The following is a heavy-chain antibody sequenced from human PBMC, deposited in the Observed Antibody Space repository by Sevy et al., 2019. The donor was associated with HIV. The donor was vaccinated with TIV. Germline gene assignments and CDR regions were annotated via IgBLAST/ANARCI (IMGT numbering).Heavy chain of an antibody. J-gene: IGHJ4*02. CDR3: ARGYGSLDY. V-gene: IGHV1-46*01. D-gene: IGHD2-15*01. CDR1: GYTFTSYH. Sequence: ASVKVSCKASGYTFTSYHMHWVRQAPGQGLEWMGIINPSGGSTNYAQKFQDRVTMTRDKSTSTVYMELSSLKFVDTAVYFCARGYGSLDYWGPGTPVTVSS. CDR2: INPSGGST.